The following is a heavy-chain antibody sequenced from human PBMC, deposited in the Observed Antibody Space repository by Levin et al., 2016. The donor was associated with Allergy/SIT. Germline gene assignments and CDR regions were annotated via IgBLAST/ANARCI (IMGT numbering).Heavy chain of an antibody. Sequence: PGGSLRLSCAASGFTLSTFWMSWLRQAPGKGLEWVANIKQDGSEKYYVDSVKGRFTISRDNAKNSLFLQMNSLRAEDTAMYYCASETYGGQWGSAYAIWGQGTMVTVSS. D-gene: IGHD2-8*01. V-gene: IGHV3-7*03. CDR1: GFTLSTFW. CDR3: ASETYGGQWGSAYAI. J-gene: IGHJ3*02. CDR2: IKQDGSEK.